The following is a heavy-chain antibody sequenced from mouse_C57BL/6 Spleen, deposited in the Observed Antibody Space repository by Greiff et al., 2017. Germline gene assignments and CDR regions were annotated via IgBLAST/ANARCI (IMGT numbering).Heavy chain of an antibody. CDR2: ISSGSSTI. CDR1: GFTFSDYG. Sequence: EVQLVESGGGLVKPGGSLKLSCAASGFTFSDYGMHWVRQAPEKGLEWVAYISSGSSTIYYADTVKGRFTISRDNAKNTLFLQMTSLRSEDTAMYYCARRTTTVVATDAMDYWGQGTSVTVSS. CDR3: ARRTTTVVATDAMDY. V-gene: IGHV5-17*01. J-gene: IGHJ4*01. D-gene: IGHD1-1*01.